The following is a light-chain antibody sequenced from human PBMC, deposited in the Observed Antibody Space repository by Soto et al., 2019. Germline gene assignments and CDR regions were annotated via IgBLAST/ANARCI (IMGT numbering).Light chain of an antibody. CDR3: SSQRV. CDR1: SSDVANYNY. J-gene: IGLJ1*01. CDR2: EVS. Sequence: SVLTQPASVSGSPGQSITISCTGTSSDVANYNYVSWYQQHPGKAPKLMIFEVSNRSSGVSNRFSGSKSGSTASLTICGLQAEDEADYNCSSQRVFGAGTKVTVL. V-gene: IGLV2-14*01.